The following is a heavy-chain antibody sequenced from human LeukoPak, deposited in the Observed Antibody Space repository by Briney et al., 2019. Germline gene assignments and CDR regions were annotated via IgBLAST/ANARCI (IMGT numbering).Heavy chain of an antibody. V-gene: IGHV1-46*01. CDR1: GYTFTSYY. CDR2: INPSGGST. CDR3: ARRPYDSSGYYFHYFDY. D-gene: IGHD3-22*01. J-gene: IGHJ4*02. Sequence: ASVKVSCKASGYTFTSYYMHWVRQAPGQGLEWMGIINPSGGSTSYAQKFQGRVTMTRDTSTSTVYMELSSLRSEDTAVYYCARRPYDSSGYYFHYFDYWGQGTLVTVSS.